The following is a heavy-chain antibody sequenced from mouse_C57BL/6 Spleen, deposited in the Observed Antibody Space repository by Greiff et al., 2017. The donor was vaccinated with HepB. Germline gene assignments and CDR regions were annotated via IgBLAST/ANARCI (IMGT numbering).Heavy chain of an antibody. CDR1: GYTFTDYY. J-gene: IGHJ2*01. CDR3: ARGDDVGY. CDR2: INPNNGGT. D-gene: IGHD2-12*01. Sequence: VQLQQSGPELVKPGASVKISCKASGYTFTDYYMNWVKQSHGKSLEWIGDINPNNGGTSYNQKFKGKATLTVDKSSSTAYMELRSLTSEDSAVYYCARGDDVGYWGQGTTLTVSS. V-gene: IGHV1-26*01.